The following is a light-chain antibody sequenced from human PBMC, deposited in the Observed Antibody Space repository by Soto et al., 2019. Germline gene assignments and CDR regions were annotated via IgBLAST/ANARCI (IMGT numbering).Light chain of an antibody. Sequence: QSALTQPASVSGSPGRSITISCTGTSSDIGSYNLVSWYQQHPGKAPKVMIYEGSKRPSGVSNRFSGSKSGNTASLTISGLQAEDEADYYCCSYAGSSTLLFGGGTKLTVL. CDR2: EGS. V-gene: IGLV2-23*01. CDR3: CSYAGSSTLL. CDR1: SSDIGSYNL. J-gene: IGLJ2*01.